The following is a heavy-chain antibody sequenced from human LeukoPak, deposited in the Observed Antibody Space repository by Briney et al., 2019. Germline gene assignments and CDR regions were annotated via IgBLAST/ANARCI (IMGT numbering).Heavy chain of an antibody. CDR1: GFTFSSYG. J-gene: IGHJ4*02. CDR3: AKEEYNWNNIDY. CDR2: ISYDGSKS. V-gene: IGHV3-30*18. Sequence: GGSLRLSCAASGFTFSSYGIHWVRQAPGKGLEWVAVISYDGSKSYYADSVKGRFTISRDNSKNTLNLQVNSLRVEDTAVYYCAKEEYNWNNIDYWGQGTLVTVSS. D-gene: IGHD1/OR15-1a*01.